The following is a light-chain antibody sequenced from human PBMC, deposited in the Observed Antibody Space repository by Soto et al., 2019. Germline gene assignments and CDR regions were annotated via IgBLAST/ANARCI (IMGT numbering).Light chain of an antibody. CDR3: SSYAGGNNLV. Sequence: QSALTQPPSASGSPGQSVTISCTGTSGDVGEYNYVSWYQQHPDKAPKLVIYEVNKRPSGVPDRFSGSKSGNTASLTVSGLQPEDEADYYCSSYAGGNNLVFGGGTKLTLL. J-gene: IGLJ2*01. V-gene: IGLV2-8*01. CDR2: EVN. CDR1: SGDVGEYNY.